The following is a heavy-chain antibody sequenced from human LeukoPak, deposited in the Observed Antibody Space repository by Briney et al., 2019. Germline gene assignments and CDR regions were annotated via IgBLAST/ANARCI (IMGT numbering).Heavy chain of an antibody. V-gene: IGHV3-11*01. D-gene: IGHD3-10*01. CDR2: ISSSGNSI. CDR1: DFVFSDYY. CDR3: AREMEGDYGSGTFFDL. Sequence: GGSLRLSCAASDFVFSDYYMSWVRQAPGKGLEWVSYISSSGNSIYYADSVKGRFTISRDNAKNSLYLQMNSLRAEGTAVYYCAREMEGDYGSGTFFDLWGQGNMVTVSS. J-gene: IGHJ4*02.